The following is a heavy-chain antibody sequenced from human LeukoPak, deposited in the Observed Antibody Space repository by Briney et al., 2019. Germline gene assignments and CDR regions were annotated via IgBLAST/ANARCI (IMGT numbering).Heavy chain of an antibody. CDR3: ARDLGWAAASYYFDY. Sequence: GGSLRLSCAASGFTFSSYAMSWFRRAPGRGLEWVGFIRSKDYGATTEYAASVKGRFIISRDDAKGIAYLLMNGLKTEDTALYYCARDLGWAAASYYFDYWGQGTLVTVSS. CDR2: IRSKDYGATT. V-gene: IGHV3-49*03. CDR1: GFTFSSYA. D-gene: IGHD6-13*01. J-gene: IGHJ4*02.